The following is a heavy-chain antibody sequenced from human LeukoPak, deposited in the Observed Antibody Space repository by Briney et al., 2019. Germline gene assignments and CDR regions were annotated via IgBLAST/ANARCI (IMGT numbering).Heavy chain of an antibody. V-gene: IGHV3-21*04. CDR2: IWSSSSYT. D-gene: IGHD2-15*01. Sequence: GGSLRLSCAASRFTFTKYSINWVRQAPGKGLEWVSSIWSSSSYTNYADSVKGRFTISRDNAKNSLYLQMNSLRAEDTAVYYCARATAATLDYWGQGTLVTVSS. CDR3: ARATAATLDY. J-gene: IGHJ4*02. CDR1: RFTFTKYS.